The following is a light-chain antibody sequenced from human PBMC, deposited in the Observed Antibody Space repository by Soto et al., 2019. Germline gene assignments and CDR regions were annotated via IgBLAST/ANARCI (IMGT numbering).Light chain of an antibody. J-gene: IGLJ1*01. CDR3: GSYTSSSTPYV. Sequence: QSALTQPASVSGSPGQSITISCTGTSSDVGGYNYVSWFQHHPGKAPKLMIYGVSNRPSGVSNRFSGSKSGNTASLTISGLQAEDEADYFCGSYTSSSTPYVFGTGTKDTVL. CDR1: SSDVGGYNY. CDR2: GVS. V-gene: IGLV2-14*03.